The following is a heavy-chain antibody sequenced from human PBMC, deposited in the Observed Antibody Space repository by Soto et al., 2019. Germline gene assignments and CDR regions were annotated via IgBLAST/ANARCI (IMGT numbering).Heavy chain of an antibody. CDR2: ISSSGSTI. V-gene: IGHV3-11*01. D-gene: IGHD1-1*01. CDR3: ANLDWSQLPNNFDY. Sequence: GGSLRLSCAASGFTFSDYYMSWIRQAPGKGLEWVSYISSSGSTIYYADSVKGRFTISRDNAKNTLYLQLNSLRADDTAVYYCANLDWSQLPNNFDYWGQGTLVTVSS. J-gene: IGHJ4*02. CDR1: GFTFSDYY.